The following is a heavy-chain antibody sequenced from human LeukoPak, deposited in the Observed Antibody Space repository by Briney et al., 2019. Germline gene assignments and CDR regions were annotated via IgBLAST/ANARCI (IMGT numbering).Heavy chain of an antibody. CDR1: GFTFSSSA. CDR2: ISASGGST. CDR3: AKARAYSSSWYTPFDY. D-gene: IGHD6-13*01. J-gene: IGHJ4*02. V-gene: IGHV3-23*01. Sequence: PGGSLRLSCAASGFTFSSSAMSWVRQVPGKGLEWVSGISASGGSTSYADSVRGRFTISRDNSKNTLYLQMNSLRAEDTAVYYCAKARAYSSSWYTPFDYWGQGTLVTVSS.